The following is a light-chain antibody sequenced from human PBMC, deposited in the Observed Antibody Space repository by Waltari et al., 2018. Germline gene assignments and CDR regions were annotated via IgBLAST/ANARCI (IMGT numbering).Light chain of an antibody. CDR1: QSVSID. CDR3: QQYNKWPT. Sequence: EIVMTQSQATLSVSPGERATLSYRASQSVSIDLVWYQQKPGQAPRLLIYGASTRATGVPARFSGSGSGTDFTLTISSLQSEDVAIYYCQQYNKWPTFGGGTKVDIK. V-gene: IGKV3-15*01. J-gene: IGKJ4*01. CDR2: GAS.